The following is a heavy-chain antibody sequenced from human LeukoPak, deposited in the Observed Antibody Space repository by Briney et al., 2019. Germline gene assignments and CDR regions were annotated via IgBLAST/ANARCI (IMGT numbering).Heavy chain of an antibody. CDR1: GFTFDDYA. J-gene: IGHJ3*02. CDR3: AKDMYVGQHLGNAVDI. D-gene: IGHD2-8*01. V-gene: IGHV3-9*01. Sequence: GGSLRLSCAASGFTFDDYAMHWVRQAPGKGLEWVSGISWNSGSIGYADSVKGRFTISRDNAKNSLYLQMNSLRAEDTALYYCAKDMYVGQHLGNAVDIWGQGTMVTVSS. CDR2: ISWNSGSI.